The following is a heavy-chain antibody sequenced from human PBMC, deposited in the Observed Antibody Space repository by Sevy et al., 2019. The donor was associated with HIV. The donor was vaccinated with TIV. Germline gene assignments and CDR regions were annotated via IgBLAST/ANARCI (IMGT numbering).Heavy chain of an antibody. Sequence: SETLSLTCTVSGASVSSVSNYWIWIRQPPGKGLEWMGYISDSGSTNYNPSLKRRVTISVDMSKNQFSLNLTSMTAADTAVYYCASGPRYNYQFYGMYVWGQGTTVTVSS. D-gene: IGHD1-1*01. CDR3: ASGPRYNYQFYGMYV. J-gene: IGHJ6*02. CDR1: GASVSSVSNY. CDR2: ISDSGST. V-gene: IGHV4-61*01.